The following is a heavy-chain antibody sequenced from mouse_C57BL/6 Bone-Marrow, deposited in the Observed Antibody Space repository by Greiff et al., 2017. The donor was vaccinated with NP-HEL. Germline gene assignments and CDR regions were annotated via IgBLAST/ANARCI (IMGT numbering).Heavy chain of an antibody. CDR2: ISSSGST. V-gene: IGHV3-8*01. CDR3: ARGGNYGPYYVYC. CDR1: GYSITSDY. Sequence: DVHLVESGPGLAKPSQSLSLTCSVSGYSITSDYWNWIRKFPGNKLEYMGYISSSGSTYYNPPLISRNSITRDTSKNQYVLQLNSVTTADTATYYCARGGNYGPYYVYCWGQGTTLTVSS. J-gene: IGHJ2*01. D-gene: IGHD2-1*01.